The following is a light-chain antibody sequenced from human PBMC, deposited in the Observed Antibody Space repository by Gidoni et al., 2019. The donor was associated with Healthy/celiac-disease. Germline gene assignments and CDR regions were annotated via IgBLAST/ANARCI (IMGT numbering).Light chain of an antibody. CDR2: GKN. CDR3: NSRDSSGNHPV. J-gene: IGLJ2*01. CDR1: SVRSND. Sequence: SSELTQDPAVPVALAQTVRITCQGDSVRSNDTHWYQQKRGQAPVLVISGKNHRPSGTPDRVSGSSSRNTASLTITGGQAEDEADYYCNSRDSSGNHPVFGGGTKLTVL. V-gene: IGLV3-19*01.